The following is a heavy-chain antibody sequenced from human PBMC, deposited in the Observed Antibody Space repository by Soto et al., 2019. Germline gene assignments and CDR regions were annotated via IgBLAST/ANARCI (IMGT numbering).Heavy chain of an antibody. V-gene: IGHV3-15*07. J-gene: IGHJ4*02. CDR2: IKSKTDDGTA. D-gene: IGHD3-10*01. Sequence: PGGSLRLSCAASGFTFSHAWMNWVRQAPGKGLEWVGRIKSKTDDGTADYAAPVRGRFTISRDDSQNTLYLQMSSLKSEDTAVYYCTTYSYGSGSYYRFDYWGQGT. CDR1: GFTFSHAW. CDR3: TTYSYGSGSYYRFDY.